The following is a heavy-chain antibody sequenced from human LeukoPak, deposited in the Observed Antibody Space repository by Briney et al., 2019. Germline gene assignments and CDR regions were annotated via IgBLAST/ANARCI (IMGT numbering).Heavy chain of an antibody. V-gene: IGHV3-7*01. CDR3: ARHGYDGFDM. J-gene: IGHJ3*02. D-gene: IGHD6-13*01. CDR2: IKFDESEK. CDR1: GFTFSDYW. Sequence: HPGGSLRLSCAASGFTFSDYWMSWVRQAPGKGLEWVASIKFDESEKHYMDSVKGRFTISRDSAKNSLYMQMNNLRAEDTAVYYCARHGYDGFDMWGQGTMVTVSS.